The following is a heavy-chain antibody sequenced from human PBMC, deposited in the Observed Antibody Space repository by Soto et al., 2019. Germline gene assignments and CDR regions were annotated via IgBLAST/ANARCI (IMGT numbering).Heavy chain of an antibody. CDR2: VNRGGRT. Sequence: NPSETLSLTCGLSGAAFSDYTWSWVRQAPGGGLHWIGEVNRGGRTKYSPSLERRLTISVDPSRNQVSLELRAVTAADTAIYYCARLEEDNVWGTYRYLDLWGQGTLVTVSS. D-gene: IGHD3-16*02. CDR3: ARLEEDNVWGTYRYLDL. J-gene: IGHJ1*01. V-gene: IGHV4-34*01. CDR1: GAAFSDYT.